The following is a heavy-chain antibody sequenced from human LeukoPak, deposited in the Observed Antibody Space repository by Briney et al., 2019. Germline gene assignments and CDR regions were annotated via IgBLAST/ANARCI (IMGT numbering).Heavy chain of an antibody. V-gene: IGHV3-48*03. Sequence: GGSLRLSCATSGFTFSNYEMSWVRQTPGKGLEWVSYISSSGGSTYYADSVKGRFTISRDNAKKSLYLQMNSLRAEDTAVYYCARDRVGGSYVFDIWGQGTMVTVSS. CDR2: ISSSGGST. J-gene: IGHJ3*02. CDR3: ARDRVGGSYVFDI. D-gene: IGHD1-26*01. CDR1: GFTFSNYE.